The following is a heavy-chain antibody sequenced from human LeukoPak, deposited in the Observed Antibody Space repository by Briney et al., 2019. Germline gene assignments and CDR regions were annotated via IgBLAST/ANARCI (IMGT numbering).Heavy chain of an antibody. V-gene: IGHV3-74*01. CDR2: ITGDGSVT. CDR1: GFTFSPRW. CDR3: VRIEDPAR. Sequence: LPGGSLRLSCVASGFTFSPRWMHWVRQAPGKGLVWVALITGDGSVTAYADSVKGRFTISRDNAKNTLYLQMNSLRADDTAVYYCVRIEDPARWGQGTLVTVS. J-gene: IGHJ4*02. D-gene: IGHD2-15*01.